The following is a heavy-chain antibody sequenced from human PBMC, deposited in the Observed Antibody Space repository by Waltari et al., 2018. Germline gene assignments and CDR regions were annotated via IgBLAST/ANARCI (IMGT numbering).Heavy chain of an antibody. Sequence: QVQLVQSGAEVKKPGASVNVSCKASEYTFTTYYVHWVRQAPGQGLEWMGWISAYNGNTNYAQKLQGRVTMTTDTSTSTAYMEPRSLRSDDTAVYYCAREKRIEYSSSSGCDYWGQGTLVTVSS. V-gene: IGHV1-18*01. D-gene: IGHD6-6*01. J-gene: IGHJ4*02. CDR2: ISAYNGNT. CDR3: AREKRIEYSSSSGCDY. CDR1: EYTFTTYY.